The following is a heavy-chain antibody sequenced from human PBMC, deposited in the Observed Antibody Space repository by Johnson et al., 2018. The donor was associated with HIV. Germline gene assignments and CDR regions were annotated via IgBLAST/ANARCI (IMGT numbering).Heavy chain of an antibody. Sequence: VQLVESGGGLVKPGGSLRLSCTASGFTFSNAWMSWVRQAPGKGLEWVGRIKSKTDGGPPDYGAPVKGRVTISRDDSKNTLYLQMKSLRPEDTAVYYCAKESKWESRTPHAFDLWGQGTMVTVSS. V-gene: IGHV3-15*01. CDR3: AKESKWESRTPHAFDL. J-gene: IGHJ3*01. CDR1: GFTFSNAW. CDR2: IKSKTDGGPP. D-gene: IGHD1-26*01.